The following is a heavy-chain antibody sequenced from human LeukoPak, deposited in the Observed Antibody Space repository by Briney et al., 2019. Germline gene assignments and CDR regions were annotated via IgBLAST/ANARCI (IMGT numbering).Heavy chain of an antibody. CDR1: GFAFSSYS. Sequence: GGSLRLSCAASGFAFSSYSMKWVRQAPGKGLEWVSQISSSSSSISYADSVKGRFTISRDSGKNSLYLQMNSLRAEDTALYYCATESSRSSAFWGQGTLVTVSS. V-gene: IGHV3-48*01. CDR2: ISSSSSSI. J-gene: IGHJ4*02. D-gene: IGHD6-6*01. CDR3: ATESSRSSAF.